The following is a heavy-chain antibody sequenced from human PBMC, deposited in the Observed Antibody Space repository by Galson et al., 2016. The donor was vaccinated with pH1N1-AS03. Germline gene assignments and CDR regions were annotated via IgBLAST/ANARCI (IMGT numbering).Heavy chain of an antibody. CDR1: GFIFTHYS. D-gene: IGHD6-13*01. J-gene: IGHJ3*01. Sequence: SLRLSCAASGFIFTHYSMPWVRQAPGKGLEWAAVMSYEGTTTYYADYVKGRFTISRDNSKNTLYLQMNSLRTEDTALYYCAREEGGFGSNWLQTDDFDFWGQGTMVTVSS. CDR2: MSYEGTTT. CDR3: AREEGGFGSNWLQTDDFDF. V-gene: IGHV3-30-3*01.